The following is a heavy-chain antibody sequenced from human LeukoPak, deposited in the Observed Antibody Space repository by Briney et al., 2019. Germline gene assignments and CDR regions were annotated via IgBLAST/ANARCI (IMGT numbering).Heavy chain of an antibody. J-gene: IGHJ4*02. CDR1: GGSISSSSYY. Sequence: SETLSLTCIVSGGSISSSSYYRGWIRQPPGKGLEWIGSIYYSGSTYYNPSLKSRVTISVDTSKNQFSLKLSSVTAADTAVYYCARQSYCSGGSCYSPKIDYWGQGTLVTVSS. V-gene: IGHV4-39*01. D-gene: IGHD2-15*01. CDR2: IYYSGST. CDR3: ARQSYCSGGSCYSPKIDY.